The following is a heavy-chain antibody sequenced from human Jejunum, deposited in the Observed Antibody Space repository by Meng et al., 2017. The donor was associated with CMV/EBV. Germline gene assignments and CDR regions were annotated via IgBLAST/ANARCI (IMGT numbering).Heavy chain of an antibody. D-gene: IGHD1-26*01. CDR3: TRDGPPLVGATNFDY. Sequence: GGGLVRPGGSLRLFGSGSSFTFSDYWMHWFRQAPGKGLVWFSRINNDGTTTNYAGSVKGRFTISRDNARNTLYLQMNSLRAEDTGVYYCTRDGPPLVGATNFDYWGQGILVTVSS. CDR2: INNDGTTT. V-gene: IGHV3-74*01. J-gene: IGHJ4*02. CDR1: SFTFSDYW.